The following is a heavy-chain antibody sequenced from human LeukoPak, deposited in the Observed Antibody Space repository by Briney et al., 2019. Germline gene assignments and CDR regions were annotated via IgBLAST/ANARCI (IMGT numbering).Heavy chain of an antibody. J-gene: IGHJ4*02. CDR2: IWFDGNNQ. D-gene: IGHD6-19*01. Sequence: GGSLRLSCAASGFTVSSYCMSWVRQAPGKGLEWVAVIWFDGNNQYYADSVKGRFTISRDNSRNTLYLQMSSLRAEDTAVYYCVKDLGHTSGWYPLGYWGQGTLVTVSS. CDR1: GFTVSSYC. V-gene: IGHV3-33*06. CDR3: VKDLGHTSGWYPLGY.